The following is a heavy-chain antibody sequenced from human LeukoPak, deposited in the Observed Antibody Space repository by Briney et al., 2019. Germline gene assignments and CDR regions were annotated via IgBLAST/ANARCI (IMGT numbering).Heavy chain of an antibody. D-gene: IGHD2-2*02. V-gene: IGHV1-24*01. CDR3: ATDSQLLYGSYNHAFDI. CDR1: GYTLTELS. Sequence: ASVKVSCKVSGYTLTELSMHWVRQAPGKGLEWMGGFDPEDGETIYAQKFQGRVTMTEDTSTDTAYMELSSLRSEDTAVYYCATDSQLLYGSYNHAFDIWGQGTMVTVSS. CDR2: FDPEDGET. J-gene: IGHJ3*02.